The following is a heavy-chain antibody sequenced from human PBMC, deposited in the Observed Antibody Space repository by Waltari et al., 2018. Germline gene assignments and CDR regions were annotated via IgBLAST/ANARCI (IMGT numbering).Heavy chain of an antibody. CDR3: AKSPEGSFYSGSYVDY. CDR1: GFNFSSYA. J-gene: IGHJ4*02. D-gene: IGHD1-26*01. V-gene: IGHV3-23*04. Sequence: EVQLVESGGGLVQPGGSLRLSCAASGFNFSSYAMSWVRQAPGKGLEWVSAISGSGGSTYYADSVKGRFTISRDNSKNTLYLQMNSLRAEDTAVYYCAKSPEGSFYSGSYVDYWGQGTLVTVSS. CDR2: ISGSGGST.